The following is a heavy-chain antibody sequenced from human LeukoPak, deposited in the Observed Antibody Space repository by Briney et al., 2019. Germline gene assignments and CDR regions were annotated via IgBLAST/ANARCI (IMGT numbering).Heavy chain of an antibody. CDR3: ARGISLDGSGSYYSDVGQY. CDR2: MNPNSGNT. D-gene: IGHD3-10*01. CDR1: GYTFTSYD. J-gene: IGHJ4*02. V-gene: IGHV1-8*01. Sequence: GASVKASCKASGYTFTSYDINWVRQATGQGLEWMGWMNPNSGNTGYAQKFQGRVTMTRNTSISTAYMELSSLRSEDTAVYYCARGISLDGSGSYYSDVGQYWGQGTLVTVSS.